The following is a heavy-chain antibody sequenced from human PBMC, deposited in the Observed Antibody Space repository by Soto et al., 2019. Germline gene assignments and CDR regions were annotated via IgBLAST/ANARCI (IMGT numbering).Heavy chain of an antibody. CDR3: ARYHSVWGGPLGDDY. D-gene: IGHD3-16*01. V-gene: IGHV1-46*01. CDR2: INPSGGST. J-gene: IGHJ4*02. CDR1: GYTFTSYY. Sequence: GASVKVSCKASGYTFTSYYMHWVRQAPGQGLEWMGIINPSGGSTSYAQKFQGRVTMTRDTSTSTVYMELSSLKSEDTAVYYCARYHSVWGGPLGDDYWCQGTLVTVSS.